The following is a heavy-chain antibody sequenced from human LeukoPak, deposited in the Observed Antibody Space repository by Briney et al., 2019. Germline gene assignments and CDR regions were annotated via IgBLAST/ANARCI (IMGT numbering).Heavy chain of an antibody. V-gene: IGHV1-18*01. Sequence: GASVKVSCKASGYTFTNYGVSWVRQAPGQGLEWMGGIIPIFGTANYAQKFQGRVTMTTDTSTSTAYMELRSLRSDDTAVYYCAREGDSSGWYERAFDPWGQGTLVTVSS. CDR2: IIPIFGTA. CDR3: AREGDSSGWYERAFDP. CDR1: GYTFTNYG. J-gene: IGHJ5*02. D-gene: IGHD6-19*01.